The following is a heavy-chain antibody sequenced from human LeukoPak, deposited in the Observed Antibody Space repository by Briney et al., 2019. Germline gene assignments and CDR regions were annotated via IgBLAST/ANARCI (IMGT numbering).Heavy chain of an antibody. CDR2: IDWDDDK. CDR3: ARIHYYDSSGYYPLFDY. J-gene: IGHJ4*02. D-gene: IGHD3-22*01. V-gene: IGHV2-70*11. Sequence: SGPALVKPTQTLTLTCTFSGFSLSTSGMCVSWIRQPPGKALEWLARIDWDDDKYYSTSLKTRLTISKDTSKNQVVLTVTNMDPVDTATYYCARIHYYDSSGYYPLFDYWGQGTLVTVSS. CDR1: GFSLSTSGMC.